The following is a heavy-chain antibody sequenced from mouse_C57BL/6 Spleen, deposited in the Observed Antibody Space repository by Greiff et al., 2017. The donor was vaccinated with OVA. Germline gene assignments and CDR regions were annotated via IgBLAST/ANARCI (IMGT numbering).Heavy chain of an antibody. CDR1: GFSLTSYG. J-gene: IGHJ4*01. D-gene: IGHD2-4*01. CDR3: ASPMITTGVYYAMDY. Sequence: QVQLQQSGPGLVQPSQSLSITCTVSGFSLTSYGVHWVRQSPGKGLEWLGVIWSGGSTDYNAAFISRLSISKDNSKSQVFFKMNSLQADVTAIYYCASPMITTGVYYAMDYWGQGTSVTVSS. CDR2: IWSGGST. V-gene: IGHV2-2*01.